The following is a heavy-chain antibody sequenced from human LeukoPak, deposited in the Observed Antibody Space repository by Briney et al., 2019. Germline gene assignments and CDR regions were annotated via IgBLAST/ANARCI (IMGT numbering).Heavy chain of an antibody. Sequence: SETLSLTCDVSGGSISSGLYSWSWIRQPLGRGLEWIGYIYHTGSTYYNPSLKSRVTISVDTSKNQFSLRLSSVTAADTAVYYCARLQYCSGTSCYWFDPWGQGTLVTVSS. CDR3: ARLQYCSGTSCYWFDP. V-gene: IGHV4-30-2*01. J-gene: IGHJ5*02. CDR1: GGSISSGLYS. D-gene: IGHD2-2*01. CDR2: IYHTGST.